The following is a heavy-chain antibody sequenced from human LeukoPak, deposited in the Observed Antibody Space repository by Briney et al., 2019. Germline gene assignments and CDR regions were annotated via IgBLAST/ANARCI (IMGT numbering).Heavy chain of an antibody. CDR2: ISSSGSTI. CDR3: ARDRQLSPDY. CDR1: GFTFSSYE. Sequence: QPGGSLRLSCAASGFTFSSYEMNWVRQAPGKGLEWASYISSSGSTIYYADSVKGRFTISRDNAKNSLYLQMNSLRAEDTAVYYCARDRQLSPDYWGQGTLVTVSS. V-gene: IGHV3-48*03. D-gene: IGHD5-18*01. J-gene: IGHJ4*02.